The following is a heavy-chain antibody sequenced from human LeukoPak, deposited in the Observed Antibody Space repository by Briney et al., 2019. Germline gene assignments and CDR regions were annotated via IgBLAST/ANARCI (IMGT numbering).Heavy chain of an antibody. CDR3: ARRGLYRYYFDY. J-gene: IGHJ4*02. D-gene: IGHD2-8*02. CDR2: INHSGST. Sequence: SETLSLTCAVYGGSFSGYYWSWIRQPPGKGLEWIGEINHSGSTNYNPSLKSRVTISVDTSKNQFSLKLSSVTAADTAVYYCARRGLYRYYFDYWGQGTLVTVSS. CDR1: GGSFSGYY. V-gene: IGHV4-34*01.